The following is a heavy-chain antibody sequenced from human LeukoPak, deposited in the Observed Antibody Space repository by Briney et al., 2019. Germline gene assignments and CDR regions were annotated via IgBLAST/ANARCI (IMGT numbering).Heavy chain of an antibody. CDR3: ARTLVPGVRGAFDI. J-gene: IGHJ3*02. V-gene: IGHV4-4*07. CDR1: GGSMNGYY. D-gene: IGHD2-2*01. CDR2: VYSSGNT. Sequence: SETLSLTCTVSGGSMNGYYWSWIRQTAGKGLEWIGRVYSSGNTNYAPSLQSRVTMSIDTSNNHFSLRLNFVTAADTAIYYCARTLVPGVRGAFDIWGRGTMDTVSS.